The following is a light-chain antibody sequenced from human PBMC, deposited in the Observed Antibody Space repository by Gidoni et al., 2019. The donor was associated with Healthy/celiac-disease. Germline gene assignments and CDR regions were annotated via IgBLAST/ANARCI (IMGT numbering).Light chain of an antibody. V-gene: IGKV3-15*01. CDR2: GAS. Sequence: EIVMTQSPATLSVSSGERATLSCWASQSVSSNLAWYQQKPGQAPRLLIYGASTRATGIPARFSGSGSGTEFTITISSLQSEDFAVYYCQQYNDWPPLTFGGGTKVEIK. CDR3: QQYNDWPPLT. J-gene: IGKJ4*01. CDR1: QSVSSN.